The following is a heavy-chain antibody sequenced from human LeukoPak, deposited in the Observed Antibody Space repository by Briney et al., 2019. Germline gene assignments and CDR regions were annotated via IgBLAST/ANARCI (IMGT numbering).Heavy chain of an antibody. V-gene: IGHV1-2*02. CDR3: ARTGNQGPLPYY. Sequence: ASVKVSCKASGYTFTNYAMNWVRQAPGQGLEWMGWINPNSGGTNYAQKFQGRVTMTRDTSISTAYMELSRLRSDDTAVYYCARTGNQGPLPYYWGQGTLVTVSS. J-gene: IGHJ4*02. CDR1: GYTFTNYA. CDR2: INPNSGGT.